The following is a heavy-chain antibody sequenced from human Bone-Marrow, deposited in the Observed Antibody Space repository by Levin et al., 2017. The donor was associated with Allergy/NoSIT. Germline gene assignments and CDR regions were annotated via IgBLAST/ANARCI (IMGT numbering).Heavy chain of an antibody. CDR3: ARVDYSDRGAYYAY. D-gene: IGHD3-22*01. Sequence: GESLKISCKASGYTFSIYGLSWVRQAPGQGLEWMGWISGYNGNTDYAQKFQGRLTMTTETSTTTVYMELGSLRTDDTAIYYCARVDYSDRGAYYAYWGQGTLVTVSS. J-gene: IGHJ4*02. V-gene: IGHV1-18*01. CDR1: GYTFSIYG. CDR2: ISGYNGNT.